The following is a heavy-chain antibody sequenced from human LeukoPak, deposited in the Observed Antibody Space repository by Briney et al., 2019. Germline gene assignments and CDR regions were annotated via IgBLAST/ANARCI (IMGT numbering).Heavy chain of an antibody. V-gene: IGHV4-61*02. CDR1: GGSISSGGYY. D-gene: IGHD4-17*01. Sequence: SETLSLTCTVSGGSISSGGYYWSWIRQPAGKGLEWIGRIYTSGSTYYNPSLKSRVTISVDTSKNQFSLKLTSVTAADTAVYYCARAPTVTFFDYWGQGTLVTVSS. CDR3: ARAPTVTFFDY. J-gene: IGHJ4*02. CDR2: IYTSGST.